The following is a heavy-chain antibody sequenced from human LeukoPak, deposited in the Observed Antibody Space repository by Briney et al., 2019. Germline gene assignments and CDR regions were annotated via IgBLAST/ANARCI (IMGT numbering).Heavy chain of an antibody. CDR2: IHYSGNT. CDR3: ARQPHPPYSPGFYYYMDV. CDR1: GGSISSSSYY. D-gene: IGHD4-11*01. Sequence: SETLSLTCTVSGGSISSSSYYWGWIRQPPGKGLEWIGSIHYSGNTYYNPSLKSRVTISVDTSKNQFSLKLSSVTAADTAVYYCARQPHPPYSPGFYYYMDVWDKGTTVTVSS. V-gene: IGHV4-39*01. J-gene: IGHJ6*03.